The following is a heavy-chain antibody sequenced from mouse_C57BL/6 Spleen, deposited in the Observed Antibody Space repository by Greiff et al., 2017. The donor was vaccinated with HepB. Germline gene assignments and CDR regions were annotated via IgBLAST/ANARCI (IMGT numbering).Heavy chain of an antibody. CDR1: GYSFTGYY. J-gene: IGHJ2*01. Sequence: VQLQQSGPELVKPGASVKISCKASGYSFTGYYMNWVKQSPEKSLEWIGEINPSTGGTTYNQKFKAKATLTVDKSSSTAYMQLKSLTSEDSAVYYCARKTTVGYFDYWAQGTTLTVSS. CDR3: ARKTTVGYFDY. D-gene: IGHD1-1*01. CDR2: INPSTGGT. V-gene: IGHV1-42*01.